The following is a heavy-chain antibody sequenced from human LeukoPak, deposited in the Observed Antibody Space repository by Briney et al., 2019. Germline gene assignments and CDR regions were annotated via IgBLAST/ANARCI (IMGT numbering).Heavy chain of an antibody. CDR1: GYTFTSYG. CDR2: ISAYNGNT. J-gene: IGHJ4*02. V-gene: IGHV1-18*04. Sequence: GASVTVSFKASGYTFTSYGISWVRQAPGQGLEWMGWISAYNGNTNYAQKLQGRVTMTTDTSTSTAYMELRSLRSDDTAVYYCARTSYYDILTGYYSPQFDYWGQGTLVTVSS. CDR3: ARTSYYDILTGYYSPQFDY. D-gene: IGHD3-9*01.